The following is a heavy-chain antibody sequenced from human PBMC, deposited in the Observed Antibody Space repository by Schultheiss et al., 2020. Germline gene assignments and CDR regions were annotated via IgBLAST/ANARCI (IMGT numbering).Heavy chain of an antibody. V-gene: IGHV4-34*01. CDR1: GGSISSYY. Sequence: SATLSLTCTVSGGSISSYYWSWIRQPPGKGLEWIGEINHSGSTNYNPSLKSRVTISVDTSKNQFSLKLSSVTAADTAVYYCARVGAAARRKDYFDYWGQGTLVTVSS. J-gene: IGHJ4*02. CDR3: ARVGAAARRKDYFDY. D-gene: IGHD6-6*01. CDR2: INHSGST.